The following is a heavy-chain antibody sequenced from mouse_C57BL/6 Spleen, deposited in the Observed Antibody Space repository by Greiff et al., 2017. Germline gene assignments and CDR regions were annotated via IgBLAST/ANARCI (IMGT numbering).Heavy chain of an antibody. Sequence: QVQLQQSGPELVKPGASVKISCKASGYAFSSSWMNWVKQRPGKGLEWIGRIYPGDGDTNYNGKFKGKATLTADKSSSTAYMQISSLTSEDSAVYFCARSGDDCFDYWGQGTTLTVSS. CDR2: IYPGDGDT. V-gene: IGHV1-82*01. J-gene: IGHJ2*01. CDR1: GYAFSSSW. D-gene: IGHD2-4*01. CDR3: ARSGDDCFDY.